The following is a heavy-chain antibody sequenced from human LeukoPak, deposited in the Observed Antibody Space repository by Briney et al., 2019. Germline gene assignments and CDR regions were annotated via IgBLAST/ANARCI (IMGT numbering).Heavy chain of an antibody. CDR2: IYYSGST. J-gene: IGHJ4*02. Sequence: PSETLSLTCTVSGGSISSYYWSWIRQPPGKGLEWIGYIYYSGSTNYNPSPKSRVTISVDTSKNQFSLKLSSVTAADTAVYYCARRGVVGGKTVYDYWGQGTLVTVSS. CDR1: GGSISSYY. CDR3: ARRGVVGGKTVYDY. D-gene: IGHD3-22*01. V-gene: IGHV4-59*01.